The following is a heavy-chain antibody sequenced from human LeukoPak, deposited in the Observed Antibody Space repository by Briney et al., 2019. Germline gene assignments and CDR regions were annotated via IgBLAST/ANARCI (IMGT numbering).Heavy chain of an antibody. CDR2: ISGSGGST. Sequence: GGSLRLSCAASGFTFSSYGMSWVRQAPGKGLEWVSAISGSGGSTYYADSVKGRFTISRDNSKNTLYLQMNSLRAEDTAVYYCANQRGYSYGHGDYWGQGTLVTVSS. J-gene: IGHJ4*02. D-gene: IGHD5-18*01. CDR3: ANQRGYSYGHGDY. CDR1: GFTFSSYG. V-gene: IGHV3-23*01.